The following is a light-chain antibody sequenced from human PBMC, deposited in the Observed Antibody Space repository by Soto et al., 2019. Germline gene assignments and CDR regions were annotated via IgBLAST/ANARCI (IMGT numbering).Light chain of an antibody. Sequence: DIQMTQSPSTLSASVGDRFIITCRASQSISSWLAWYQQKPGKAPKLLIYKASTLKSGVPSRFSGSGSGTELTLTISSLQPDDFATYYCQHYNSYSEAFGQGTKVDIK. CDR3: QHYNSYSEA. J-gene: IGKJ1*01. CDR1: QSISSW. CDR2: KAS. V-gene: IGKV1-5*03.